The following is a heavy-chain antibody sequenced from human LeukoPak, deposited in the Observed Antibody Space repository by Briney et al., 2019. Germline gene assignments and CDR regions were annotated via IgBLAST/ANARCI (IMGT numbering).Heavy chain of an antibody. V-gene: IGHV3-23*01. D-gene: IGHD6-13*01. CDR1: GFTFSSYA. CDR3: AKGYSSSWGYYYYYRDV. CDR2: ISGSGGST. Sequence: GGSLRLSCAASGFTFSSYAMSWVRQAPGKGLEWVSAISGSGGSTYYADSVKGRFTISRDNSKNTLYLQMNSLRAEDTAVYYCAKGYSSSWGYYYYYRDVWGKGTTVTVSS. J-gene: IGHJ6*03.